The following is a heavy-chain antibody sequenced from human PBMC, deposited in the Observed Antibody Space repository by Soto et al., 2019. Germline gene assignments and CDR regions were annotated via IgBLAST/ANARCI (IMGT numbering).Heavy chain of an antibody. D-gene: IGHD2-15*01. CDR1: GGSFSGYY. V-gene: IGHV4-34*01. Sequence: SETLSLTCAVYGGSFSGYYWSWIRQPPGKGLEWIGEINHSGSTNYNPSLKSRVTISVDTSKNQFSLKLSSVTAADTAVYYCARVYCSGGSCYHTTPFGYSGQGTLVFVTS. CDR3: ARVYCSGGSCYHTTPFGY. J-gene: IGHJ4*02. CDR2: INHSGST.